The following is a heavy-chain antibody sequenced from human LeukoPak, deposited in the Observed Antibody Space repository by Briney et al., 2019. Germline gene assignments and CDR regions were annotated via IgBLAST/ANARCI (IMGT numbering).Heavy chain of an antibody. J-gene: IGHJ6*03. Sequence: GGSLRLSCAASGFTFDDFGMSWVRQAPGKGLEWVSYISSSSSTIYYADSVKGRFTISRDNAKNSLYLQMSSLRAEDTAVYYCARGGSYLYYYYMDVWGKGTTVTVSS. CDR2: ISSSSSTI. D-gene: IGHD1-26*01. V-gene: IGHV3-48*01. CDR1: GFTFDDFG. CDR3: ARGGSYLYYYYMDV.